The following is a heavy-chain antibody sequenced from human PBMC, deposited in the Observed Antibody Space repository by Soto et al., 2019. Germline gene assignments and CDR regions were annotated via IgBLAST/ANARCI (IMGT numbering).Heavy chain of an antibody. CDR1: GFTFTSYS. V-gene: IGHV3-21*06. CDR3: ARESEDLTSNFDY. CDR2: ISITTNYI. J-gene: IGHJ4*02. Sequence: GGSLRLSCAASGFTFTSYSMNGVRQAPGKGLEWVSSISITTNYIYYGDSMKGRFTISRDNAKNSLYLEMNSLRAEDTAVYYCARESEDLTSNFDYWGQGTLVTVSS.